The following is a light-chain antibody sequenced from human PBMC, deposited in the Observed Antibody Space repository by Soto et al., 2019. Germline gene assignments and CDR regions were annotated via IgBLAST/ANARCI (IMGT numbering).Light chain of an antibody. V-gene: IGKV3-11*01. CDR3: QQRRTWPPLT. J-gene: IGKJ4*01. CDR2: DAS. CDR1: PSVSNF. Sequence: EIVLTQSPATLSLSPGDRATLSCRASPSVSNFLDWYQQKPGQAPRLLIYDASTRVTGIPARFSGSGSGTAFALTISSLEPQDFAVYYCQQRRTWPPLTFGGGTKVEIK.